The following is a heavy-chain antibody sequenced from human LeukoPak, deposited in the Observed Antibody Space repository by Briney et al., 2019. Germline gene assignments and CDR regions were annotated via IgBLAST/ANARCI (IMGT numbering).Heavy chain of an antibody. D-gene: IGHD1-26*01. Sequence: PSETLSLTCAVSDYSISSDNYWSWIRQAPGKGLGGIGSMHHSGSLYYNPSLWSRVTISLDTSKNHSSLRLSSVTAADTALYYCAGHSRVIVGTTCAFDIWGQGTKVTVSS. CDR2: MHHSGSL. CDR3: AGHSRVIVGTTCAFDI. V-gene: IGHV4-38-2*01. CDR1: DYSISSDNY. J-gene: IGHJ3*02.